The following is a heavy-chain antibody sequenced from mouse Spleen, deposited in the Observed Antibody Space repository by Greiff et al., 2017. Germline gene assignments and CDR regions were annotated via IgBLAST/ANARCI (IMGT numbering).Heavy chain of an antibody. Sequence: VQLQQSGPELVKPGASVKISCKASGYTFTDYYMNWVKQSHGKSLEWIGDINPNNGGTSYNQKFKGKATLTVDKSSSTAYMELRSLTSEDSAVYYCAIDSSGYRYYFDYWGQGTTLTVSS. D-gene: IGHD3-2*01. V-gene: IGHV1-26*01. J-gene: IGHJ2*01. CDR2: INPNNGGT. CDR1: GYTFTDYY. CDR3: AIDSSGYRYYFDY.